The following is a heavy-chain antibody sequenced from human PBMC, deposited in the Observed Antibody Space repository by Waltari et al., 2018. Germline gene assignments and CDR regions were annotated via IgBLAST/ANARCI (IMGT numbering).Heavy chain of an antibody. CDR1: GVSLSDYY. CDR2: NNLGEVT. CDR3: VTGPRDKWVGRYSGEFFHH. Sequence: QVELQQWGAGLLRPSETLSLTCAVYGVSLSDYYWTWIRQPLGKGPEWIGENNLGEVTYYNPSLEGSVTILLDKSKNQFSLHLVSVTAADTARYYCVTGPRDKWVGRYSGEFFHHWGPGTLVTVSS. V-gene: IGHV4-34*02. J-gene: IGHJ1*01. D-gene: IGHD6-19*01.